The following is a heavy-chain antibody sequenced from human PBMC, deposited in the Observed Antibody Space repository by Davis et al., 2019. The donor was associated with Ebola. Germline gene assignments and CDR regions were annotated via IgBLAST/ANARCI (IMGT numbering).Heavy chain of an antibody. CDR2: IYYSGKT. V-gene: IGHV4-39*07. CDR1: GVSVGSTSYY. D-gene: IGHD2-15*01. J-gene: IGHJ5*02. Sequence: MPSETLSLTCNVSGVSVGSTSYYWGWIRQSPGKGLEWIGNIYYSGKTYYNPSLESRVTISVDTSKNQFSLKLSSVTAADTAVYYCARALGYCRFDPWGQGTLVTVSS. CDR3: ARALGYCRFDP.